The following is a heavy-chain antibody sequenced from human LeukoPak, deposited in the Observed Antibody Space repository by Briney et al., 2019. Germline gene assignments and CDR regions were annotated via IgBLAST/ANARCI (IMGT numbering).Heavy chain of an antibody. V-gene: IGHV4-34*01. CDR2: INHSGST. Sequence: SETLSLTCAVYGGSFSGYYWSWIRQPPGKGLEWIGEINHSGSTNYNPSLKSRVTISVDTSKNQFSLKLSSVTAADTAVYYCARLAAGNFDYWGQGTLVTVSS. D-gene: IGHD6-19*01. J-gene: IGHJ4*02. CDR1: GGSFSGYY. CDR3: ARLAAGNFDY.